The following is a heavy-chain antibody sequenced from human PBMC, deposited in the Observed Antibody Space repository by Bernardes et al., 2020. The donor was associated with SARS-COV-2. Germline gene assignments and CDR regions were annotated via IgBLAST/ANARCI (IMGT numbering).Heavy chain of an antibody. CDR1: GFTFSSGA. D-gene: IGHD3-22*01. J-gene: IGHJ4*02. V-gene: IGHV3-30-3*01. CDR3: ASDMDNYNSSGSFDY. CDR2: ISYVGSNK. Sequence: GGSLRLSCAVSGFTFSSGAMHWVRKAPGKGLEWVAAISYVGSNKYYADSVKGRFTISRDNSKNTLYLQMNSLRAEDTAVSYCASDMDNYNSSGSFDYWGQGTLGTVSS.